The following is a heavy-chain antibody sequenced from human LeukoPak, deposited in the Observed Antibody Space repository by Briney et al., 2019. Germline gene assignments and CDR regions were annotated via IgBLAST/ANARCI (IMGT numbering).Heavy chain of an antibody. J-gene: IGHJ4*02. CDR3: ARDGIVVVPAAFDY. Sequence: PGGSLRLSCAASGFTFSSYYMSWVRQAPGKGLEWVANIKKDGSEKYYVDSVKGRFTSSRDNAKTSLYLQMNSLRAEDTAVYYCARDGIVVVPAAFDYWGQGTLVTVSS. D-gene: IGHD2-2*01. CDR1: GFTFSSYY. CDR2: IKKDGSEK. V-gene: IGHV3-7*01.